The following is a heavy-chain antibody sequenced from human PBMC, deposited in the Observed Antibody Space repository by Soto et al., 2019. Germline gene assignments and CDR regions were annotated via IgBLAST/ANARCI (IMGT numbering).Heavy chain of an antibody. V-gene: IGHV4-59*08. CDR1: GGSSSSYY. J-gene: IGHJ4*02. CDR3: ARHLRVTESYLAS. CDR2: IYYSGST. Sequence: LETLSLTCTVSGGSSSSYYWSWIRQPPGKGLEWIGYIYYSGSTNYNPSLKSRVTISVDTSKNQFSLKLSSVTAANTAVYYCARHLRVTESYLASWGKGTLVPVSS. D-gene: IGHD2-21*02.